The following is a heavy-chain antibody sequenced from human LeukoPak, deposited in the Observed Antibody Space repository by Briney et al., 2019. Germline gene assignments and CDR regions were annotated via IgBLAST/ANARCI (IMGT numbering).Heavy chain of an antibody. J-gene: IGHJ4*02. CDR2: IYYSGST. D-gene: IGHD5-12*01. V-gene: IGHV4-59*01. Sequence: SETLSLTCTVSGGSISSYYWSWTRQPPGKGLEWIGYIYYSGSTNYNPSLKSRVTISVDTSKNQFSLKLSSVTAADTAVYYCARSPSGYDPYYFDYWGQGTLVTVSS. CDR3: ARSPSGYDPYYFDY. CDR1: GGSISSYY.